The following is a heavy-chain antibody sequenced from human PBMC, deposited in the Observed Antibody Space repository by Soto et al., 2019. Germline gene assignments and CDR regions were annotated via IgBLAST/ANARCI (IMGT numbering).Heavy chain of an antibody. V-gene: IGHV1-3*01. CDR1: GYTFTSYA. Sequence: ASVKVSCKASGYTFTSYAMHWVRQAPGQRLEWMGRINAGNGNAKYSQKFQGRVTITRDTSASTAYMELSSLRSEDTAVYYCARSIVVVTALDYWGQGTLVTVSS. CDR3: ARSIVVVTALDY. D-gene: IGHD2-21*02. J-gene: IGHJ4*02. CDR2: INAGNGNA.